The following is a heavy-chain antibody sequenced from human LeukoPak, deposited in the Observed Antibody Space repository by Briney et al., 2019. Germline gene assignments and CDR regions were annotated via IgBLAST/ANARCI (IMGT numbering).Heavy chain of an antibody. CDR1: GGSFSGYY. D-gene: IGHD4-17*01. CDR3: ARVTTVTEYYFDY. J-gene: IGHJ4*02. Sequence: SETLSLTCAVYGGSFSGYYWSWIRQPPGKGLEWIGEINHSGSTNYNPSLKSRVTISVDTSKNQFSLKLSSVTAADTAVYYCARVTTVTEYYFDYWGQGTLVTVSS. V-gene: IGHV4-34*01. CDR2: INHSGST.